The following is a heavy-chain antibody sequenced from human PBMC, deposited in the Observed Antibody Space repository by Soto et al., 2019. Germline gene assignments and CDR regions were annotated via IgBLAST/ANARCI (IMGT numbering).Heavy chain of an antibody. CDR2: INPSGGST. Sequence: GASVKVSCKASGYTFTSYYMHWVRQAPGQGLEWMGIINPSGGSTSYAQKFQGRVTMTRDTSTSTVYMELRSLRSEDTAVYYCASSRPGPYDSSGYYYAYWGQGTLVTVSS. V-gene: IGHV1-46*01. J-gene: IGHJ4*02. D-gene: IGHD3-22*01. CDR3: ASSRPGPYDSSGYYYAY. CDR1: GYTFTSYY.